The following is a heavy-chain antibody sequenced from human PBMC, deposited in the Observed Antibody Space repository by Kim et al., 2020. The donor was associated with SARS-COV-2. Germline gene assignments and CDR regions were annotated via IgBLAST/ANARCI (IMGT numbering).Heavy chain of an antibody. V-gene: IGHV3-33*06. Sequence: GGSLRLSCAASGFTFSSYGMHWVRQAPGKGLEWVAVIWYDGSNKYYADSVKGRFTISRDNSKNTLYLQMNSLRAEDTAVYYCAKDRDIGWELREAFDIWGQGTMVTVSS. J-gene: IGHJ3*02. CDR2: IWYDGSNK. CDR3: AKDRDIGWELREAFDI. CDR1: GFTFSSYG. D-gene: IGHD1-26*01.